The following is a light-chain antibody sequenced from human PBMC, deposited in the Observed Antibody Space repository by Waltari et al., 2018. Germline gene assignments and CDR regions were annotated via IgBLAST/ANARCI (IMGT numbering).Light chain of an antibody. CDR3: QAWDSSTAV. CDR2: EDK. J-gene: IGLJ1*01. V-gene: IGLV3-1*01. Sequence: SYELTQPPSVSVSPGQTASFTCSGPKLGDKYVCWYQQKPGQSPVLVIYEDKKRPSGIPERFSGSNSGNTATLTISGTQAVDEADYYCQAWDSSTAVFGTGTKVTVL. CDR1: KLGDKY.